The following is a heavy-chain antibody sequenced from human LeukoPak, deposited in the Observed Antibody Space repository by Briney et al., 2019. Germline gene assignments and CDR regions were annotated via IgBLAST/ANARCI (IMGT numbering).Heavy chain of an antibody. CDR2: IHSSGSS. J-gene: IGHJ6*02. V-gene: IGHV4-39*01. CDR1: GGSISGTDLF. D-gene: IGHD2-15*01. CDR3: EKDSHLDV. Sequence: PSETLSLTCTVSGGSISGTDLFWGWIRQLPGKGLEWIGNIHSSGSSFCNPSLKSRVTISVDTSKNQFSLKLSSVTAADTAVYYCEKDSHLDVWGQGTTVTVSS.